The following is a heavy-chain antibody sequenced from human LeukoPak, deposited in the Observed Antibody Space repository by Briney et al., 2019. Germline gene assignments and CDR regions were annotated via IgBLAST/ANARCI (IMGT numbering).Heavy chain of an antibody. CDR1: GYTLTELS. CDR3: ARVVEYYGSGSYSEHYYYYGMDV. D-gene: IGHD3-10*01. Sequence: ASVKVSCKVSGYTLTELSMHWVRQAPGKGLEWMGGFGPEDGETIYAQKFQGRVTITADESTSTAYMELSSLRSEDTAVYYCARVVEYYGSGSYSEHYYYYGMDVWGQGTTVTVSS. V-gene: IGHV1-24*01. J-gene: IGHJ6*02. CDR2: FGPEDGET.